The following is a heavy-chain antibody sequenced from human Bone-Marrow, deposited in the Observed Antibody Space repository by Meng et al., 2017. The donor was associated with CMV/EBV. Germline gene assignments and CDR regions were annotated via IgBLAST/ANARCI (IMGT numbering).Heavy chain of an antibody. V-gene: IGHV1-18*01. CDR1: GYTFTSYG. CDR3: EKDRTGIVVGAAGNYYYYYGMDV. Sequence: ASAKVFCKASGYTFTSYGIRRGRQAPGQGLEWMGWISAYNGNRNYAQKLQGRVSMTTNTSTSTEYMEVSSLRSEETAVYNCEKDRTGIVVGAAGNYYYYYGMDVWGQGTTVTVSS. J-gene: IGHJ6*02. D-gene: IGHD2-2*01. CDR2: ISAYNGNR.